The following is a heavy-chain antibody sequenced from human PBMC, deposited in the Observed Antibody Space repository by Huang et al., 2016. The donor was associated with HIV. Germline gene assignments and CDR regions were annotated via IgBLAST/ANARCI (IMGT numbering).Heavy chain of an antibody. J-gene: IGHJ4*02. CDR1: GFTFSSYW. V-gene: IGHV3-74*01. CDR2: IKRDGSST. CDR3: ARGSRQGKYYYGSGTAY. D-gene: IGHD3-10*01. Sequence: EVQLVESGGGLVQPGGSLRLSCAASGFTFSSYWMNWVRQVPGKGLVWVSHIKRDGSSTSYADSVKGRFTISRDNAKNTLYLQMNSLRAEDTAVYYCARGSRQGKYYYGSGTAYWGQGTLVTVSS.